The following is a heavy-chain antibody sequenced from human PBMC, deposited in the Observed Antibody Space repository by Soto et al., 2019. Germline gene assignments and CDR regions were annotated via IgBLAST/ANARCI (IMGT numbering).Heavy chain of an antibody. CDR1: GYTFTSYG. CDR3: ARVGVGLAAPSVWAY. D-gene: IGHD3-16*01. CDR2: INPYNGNT. V-gene: IGHV1-18*01. J-gene: IGHJ4*01. Sequence: ASVKVSCKASGYTFTSYGITWVRQAPGQGLEWMAWINPYNGNTKYAEKFLGRVTVTTDTSTATAYMEVRSLTSDDTAVFYCARVGVGLAAPSVWAYWG.